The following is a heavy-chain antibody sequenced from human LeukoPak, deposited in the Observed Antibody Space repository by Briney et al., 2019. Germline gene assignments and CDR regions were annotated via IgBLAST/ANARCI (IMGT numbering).Heavy chain of an antibody. CDR2: IYYSGNT. CDR3: ARHGSDGFDY. D-gene: IGHD2-21*02. Sequence: SDTLSLTCFVSGGSVTSGDYYWSWVRQPPGRGLEWIGYIYYSGNTNYNSSLKSRVSVSVDTSKNQFSLKLTSVTAADTAVYYCARHGSDGFDYWGQGTVVTVSS. J-gene: IGHJ4*02. CDR1: GGSVTSGDYY. V-gene: IGHV4-30-4*02.